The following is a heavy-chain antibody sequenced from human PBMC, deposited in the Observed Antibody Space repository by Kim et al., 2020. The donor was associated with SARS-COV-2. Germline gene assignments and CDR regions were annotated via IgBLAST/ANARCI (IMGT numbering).Heavy chain of an antibody. D-gene: IGHD5-18*01. CDR1: GFTFSSYG. J-gene: IGHJ5*02. Sequence: GGSLRLSCAASGFTFSSYGMHWVRQAPGKGLEWVAVISYDGSNKYYADSVKGRFTISRDNSKNTLYLQMNSLRAEDTAVYYCAKDHRVLDPGAMGSWGQGTLVTVSS. CDR3: AKDHRVLDPGAMGS. CDR2: ISYDGSNK. V-gene: IGHV3-30*18.